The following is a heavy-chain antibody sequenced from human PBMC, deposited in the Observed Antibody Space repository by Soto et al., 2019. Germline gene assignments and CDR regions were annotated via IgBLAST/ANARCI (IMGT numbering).Heavy chain of an antibody. J-gene: IGHJ4*02. D-gene: IGHD3-22*01. CDR1: GFTFSSYA. CDR3: AKDLLYYYDSSGYYFDY. CDR2: ISGSGGST. V-gene: IGHV3-23*01. Sequence: GGSLRLSCAASGFTFSSYAMSWVRQAPGKGLEWVSAISGSGGSTYYADSVKGRFTISRDNSKNTLYLQMNSLRAEDTAVYYCAKDLLYYYDSSGYYFDYWGQGTLVTFSS.